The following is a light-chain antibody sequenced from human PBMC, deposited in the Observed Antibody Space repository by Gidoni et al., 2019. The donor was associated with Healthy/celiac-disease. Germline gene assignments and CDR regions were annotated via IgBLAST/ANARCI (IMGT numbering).Light chain of an antibody. CDR3: SSYAGRVV. CDR2: EVS. CDR1: SSDVGGYNY. Sequence: QSALTQPPSASGSPGQSVTISCTGTSSDVGGYNYVSWYQQHPGKAPKLMIYEVSKRPSGVPDRCSGSKSGNTASLTVSGLQAEDEADYYCSSYAGRVVFGGGT. J-gene: IGLJ2*01. V-gene: IGLV2-8*01.